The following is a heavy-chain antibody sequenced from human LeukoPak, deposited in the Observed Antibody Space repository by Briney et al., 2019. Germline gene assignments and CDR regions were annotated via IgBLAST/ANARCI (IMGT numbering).Heavy chain of an antibody. D-gene: IGHD2-15*01. Sequence: ASVKVSCKASGYTVTVYCMHWVRQAPGQGLEWMGWINPNSGGTNYSQQFQGRVTMTRDTSISTAYMELSRLRSDDTAVYYCARVGSWYGSGYYYGMDVWGQGTTVTVSS. CDR2: INPNSGGT. CDR3: ARVGSWYGSGYYYGMDV. J-gene: IGHJ6*02. CDR1: GYTVTVYC. V-gene: IGHV1-2*02.